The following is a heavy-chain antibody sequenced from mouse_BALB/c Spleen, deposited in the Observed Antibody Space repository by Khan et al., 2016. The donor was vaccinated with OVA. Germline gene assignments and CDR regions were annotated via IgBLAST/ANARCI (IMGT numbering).Heavy chain of an antibody. CDR3: ANGNYGWFAY. CDR2: ISSAGTYT. D-gene: IGHD2-1*01. CDR1: GFTFSSFV. J-gene: IGHJ3*01. Sequence: EVELVESGGDLVKPGGWLKLSCAASGFTFSSFVMSWVRQTPEKRLEWVATISSAGTYTYYPDSVKGRFTISRDNAKNTLYLQMNSWRAEDTAIYYCANGNYGWFAYWGQGTLVTVSA. V-gene: IGHV5-6*01.